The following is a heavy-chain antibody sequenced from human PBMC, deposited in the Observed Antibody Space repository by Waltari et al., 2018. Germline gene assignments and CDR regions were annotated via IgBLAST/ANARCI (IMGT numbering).Heavy chain of an antibody. Sequence: EVQLLESGGELVQPGGSLRLSCAASGFTFSGYAMSWVRQAPGKGLEWVSAISGRAGGKYYADSVKGRCTISRDNSRNRLFLQMNSLRDEDTAVYYCAKIVGLYFQYWGQGTLVTVSS. D-gene: IGHD2-15*01. V-gene: IGHV3-23*01. CDR3: AKIVGLYFQY. CDR2: ISGRAGGK. CDR1: GFTFSGYA. J-gene: IGHJ4*02.